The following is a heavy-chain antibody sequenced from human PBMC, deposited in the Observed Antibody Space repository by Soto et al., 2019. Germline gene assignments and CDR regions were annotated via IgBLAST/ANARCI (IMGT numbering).Heavy chain of an antibody. Sequence: EVQLLESGGGLVQPGGSLRLSCAASGFTFSSYAMSWVRQAPGKGMEWVSAISGSGGSTYYADSVEGRFTISRDNSKNSLFLKMNGLREEDTAVYYCATKGGDFWGQGTPVTVSS. CDR3: ATKGGDF. CDR1: GFTFSSYA. V-gene: IGHV3-23*01. CDR2: ISGSGGST. J-gene: IGHJ4*02.